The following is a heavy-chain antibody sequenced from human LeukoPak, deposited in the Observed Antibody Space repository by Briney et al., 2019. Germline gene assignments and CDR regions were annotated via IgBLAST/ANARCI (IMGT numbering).Heavy chain of an antibody. Sequence: PGGSLRLSCAASGFTFSSYAMHWVRQAPGKVLEYVSAISSNGGSTYYANSVKGRFTISRDNSKNTLYLQMGSLRAEDMAVYYCARGNYGSGSYYIPFDYWGQGTLVTVSS. V-gene: IGHV3-64*01. CDR2: ISSNGGST. J-gene: IGHJ4*02. D-gene: IGHD3-10*01. CDR1: GFTFSSYA. CDR3: ARGNYGSGSYYIPFDY.